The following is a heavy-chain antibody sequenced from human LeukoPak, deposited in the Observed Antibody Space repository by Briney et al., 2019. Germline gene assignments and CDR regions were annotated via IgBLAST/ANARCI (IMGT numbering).Heavy chain of an antibody. CDR2: IYSGGAT. Sequence: GGSLRLSCAASGFTVSSNYMSWVRQAPGKGLEWVSVIYSGGATYYTDSVKGRFTISRDNSKNTLYLQMNSLRAEDTAVYYCAKEGVVAAKGNPFDPWGQGTLVTVSS. CDR1: GFTVSSNY. V-gene: IGHV3-53*01. CDR3: AKEGVVAAKGNPFDP. D-gene: IGHD2-15*01. J-gene: IGHJ5*02.